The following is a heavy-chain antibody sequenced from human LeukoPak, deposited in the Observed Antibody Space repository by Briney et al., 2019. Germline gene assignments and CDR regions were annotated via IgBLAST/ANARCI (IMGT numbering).Heavy chain of an antibody. J-gene: IGHJ1*01. Sequence: PSETLSLTCTVSGGSISSYYWSWIRQPPGKGLEWIGYIYYSGSTNHNPSLKSRVTISVDTSKNQFSLKLSSVTAADTAVYYCARGEYYDFWSGYYFAEYFQHWGQGTLVTVSS. CDR1: GGSISSYY. CDR3: ARGEYYDFWSGYYFAEYFQH. D-gene: IGHD3-3*01. V-gene: IGHV4-59*01. CDR2: IYYSGST.